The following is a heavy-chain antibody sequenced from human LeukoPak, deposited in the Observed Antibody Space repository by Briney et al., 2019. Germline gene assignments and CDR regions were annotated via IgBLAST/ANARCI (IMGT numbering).Heavy chain of an antibody. CDR2: IYYSGST. CDR1: GGSISHYY. CDR3: ARSMVRGVMVYYYYYMDV. V-gene: IGHV4-59*01. J-gene: IGHJ6*03. Sequence: ASETLSLTCIVSGGSISHYYWNWIRQPPGKGLEWIGYIYYSGSTNYNPSLKSRVTISVDTSKNQFSLKLSSVTAADTAVYYCARSMVRGVMVYYYYYMDVWGKGTTVTVSS. D-gene: IGHD3-10*01.